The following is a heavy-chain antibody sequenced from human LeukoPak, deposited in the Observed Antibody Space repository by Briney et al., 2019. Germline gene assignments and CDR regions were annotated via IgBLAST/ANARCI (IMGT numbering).Heavy chain of an antibody. CDR3: ARDHNYAFDN. CDR2: IGIDSGST. V-gene: IGHV3-48*01. J-gene: IGHJ4*02. CDR1: GFPFIEYS. D-gene: IGHD1-1*01. Sequence: GGSLRLSCTASGFPFIEYSMNWVRQVPGKGLEWIAYIGIDSGSTKYADPVRGRFTISADKTKNSLYLQMNSLRVDDTAVYYCARDHNYAFDNWGQGTLVSVAS.